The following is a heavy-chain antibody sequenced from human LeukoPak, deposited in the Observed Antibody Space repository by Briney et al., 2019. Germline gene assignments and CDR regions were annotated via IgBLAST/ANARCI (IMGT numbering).Heavy chain of an antibody. Sequence: PSETLSLTCTVSGGSISSYYWSWIRQPPGKGLEWIGYIYYSGSTNYNPSLKSRVTISADTSKNQFSLKLSSVTAADTAVYYCARVGLYADLDYWGQGTLVTVSS. CDR2: IYYSGST. J-gene: IGHJ4*02. D-gene: IGHD3-16*01. V-gene: IGHV4-59*01. CDR3: ARVGLYADLDY. CDR1: GGSISSYY.